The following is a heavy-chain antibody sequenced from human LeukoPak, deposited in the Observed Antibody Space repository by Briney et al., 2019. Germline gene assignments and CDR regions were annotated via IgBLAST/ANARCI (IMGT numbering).Heavy chain of an antibody. CDR1: GFTFSSYA. Sequence: PGGSLRLFCAASGFTFSSYAMSWVRQAPGKGLEWVSAISGSGGSTYYADSVKGQFTISRDNSENTLYLQMNSLRAEDTAVYYCAKRYYYASGSYYQEYYFDYWGQGTLVTVSS. V-gene: IGHV3-23*01. CDR3: AKRYYYASGSYYQEYYFDY. CDR2: ISGSGGST. J-gene: IGHJ4*02. D-gene: IGHD3-10*01.